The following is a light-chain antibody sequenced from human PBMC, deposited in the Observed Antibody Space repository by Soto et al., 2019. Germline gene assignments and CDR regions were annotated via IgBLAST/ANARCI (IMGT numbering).Light chain of an antibody. CDR1: QSVGSDF. CDR3: QQYFGAPLT. CDR2: AAS. J-gene: IGKJ4*01. V-gene: IGKV3-20*01. Sequence: EIVFTQSPGTLSLSPGERATLSCRTSQSVGSDFLAWYQQKPGQAPRLLIYAASSRATGIPDRFSGSGSGTDFTLTISRLEPEDFAVYYCQQYFGAPLTFGGGTKVDIK.